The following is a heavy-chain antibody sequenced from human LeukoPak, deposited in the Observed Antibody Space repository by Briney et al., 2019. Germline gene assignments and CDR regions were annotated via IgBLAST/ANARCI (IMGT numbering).Heavy chain of an antibody. CDR1: GFTFSSYA. V-gene: IGHV3-30-3*02. D-gene: IGHD2-15*01. CDR2: ISYDGSNK. CDR3: AKDAPTAATPDY. Sequence: QPGGSLRLSCAASGFTFSSYAMHWVRQAPGKGLEWVAVISYDGSNKYYADSVKGRFTISRDNSKNTLYLQMNSLRAEDTAVYYCAKDAPTAATPDYWGQGTLVTVSS. J-gene: IGHJ4*02.